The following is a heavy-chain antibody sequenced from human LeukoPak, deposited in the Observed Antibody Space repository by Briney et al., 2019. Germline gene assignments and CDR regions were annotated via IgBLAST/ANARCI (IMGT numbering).Heavy chain of an antibody. CDR2: IYHSGST. J-gene: IGHJ3*02. V-gene: IGHV4-4*02. Sequence: SETLSLTCAVSSGSISTNNWWSWVRQPPGKGLEWIGEIYHSGSTSYNPSLQSRVTISVDESKNQFSLKLTSVTAADTAVYYCARAPSSGSANEAFYICGQERIVTLSP. D-gene: IGHD6-25*01. CDR1: SGSISTNNW. CDR3: ARAPSSGSANEAFYI.